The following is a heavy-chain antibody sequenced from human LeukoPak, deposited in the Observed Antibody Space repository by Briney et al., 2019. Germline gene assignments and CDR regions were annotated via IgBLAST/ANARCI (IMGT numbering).Heavy chain of an antibody. V-gene: IGHV4-39*01. CDR3: ARRVGRYFGERAYYYNYMDV. CDR1: GVSISTSRYY. CDR2: IYYTGPT. D-gene: IGHD3-10*01. Sequence: ETLSLTCTVSGVSISTSRYYWGWIRQPPGKGLEWIGNIYYTGPTYYNASLESRVTISLDTSKNQFSLKLSSVTAADTAVYYCARRVGRYFGERAYYYNYMDVWGKGTTVTISS. J-gene: IGHJ6*03.